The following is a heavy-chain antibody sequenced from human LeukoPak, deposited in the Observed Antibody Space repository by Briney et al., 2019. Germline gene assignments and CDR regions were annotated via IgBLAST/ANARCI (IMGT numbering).Heavy chain of an antibody. D-gene: IGHD5-24*01. Sequence: SETLSLTCTVSSGSISSYYWSWIRQPPGKGLEWIGYISYSGINNYNPSLKSRVTISVDTSKNHFSLKLTSVTAADTAVYYCARDVRRRDGYNYAEVWGQGTLVTVSS. V-gene: IGHV4-59*01. J-gene: IGHJ4*02. CDR2: ISYSGIN. CDR1: SGSISSYY. CDR3: ARDVRRRDGYNYAEV.